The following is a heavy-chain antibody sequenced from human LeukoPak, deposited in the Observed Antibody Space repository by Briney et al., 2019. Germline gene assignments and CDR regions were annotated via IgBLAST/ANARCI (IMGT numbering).Heavy chain of an antibody. D-gene: IGHD3-22*01. CDR2: ISGSGDTT. CDR3: ASLRDSSGYYYVDNWFDP. CDR1: GFTFSSYS. Sequence: PGGSLRLSCAASGFTFSSYSMNWVRQAPGKGLEWVSGISGSGDTTYFAGSVKGRFTISRDNSKNTLYLQMNSLRAEDTAVYYCASLRDSSGYYYVDNWFDPWGQGTLVTVSS. V-gene: IGHV3-23*01. J-gene: IGHJ5*02.